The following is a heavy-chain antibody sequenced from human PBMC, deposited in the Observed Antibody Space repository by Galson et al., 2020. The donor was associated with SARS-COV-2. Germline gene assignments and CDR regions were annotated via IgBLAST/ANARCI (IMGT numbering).Heavy chain of an antibody. Sequence: SETLSLTCSVSGGSITSGSYFWNWIRQPAGKGLEWIGRIYSSGNTNYNPSLKSRVTISMDTSKNQFSLNLNSVTAADTVIYYCARGVAYWGQGTLVTVSS. V-gene: IGHV4-61*02. CDR3: ARGVAY. J-gene: IGHJ4*02. CDR2: IYSSGNT. D-gene: IGHD3-10*01. CDR1: GGSITSGSYF.